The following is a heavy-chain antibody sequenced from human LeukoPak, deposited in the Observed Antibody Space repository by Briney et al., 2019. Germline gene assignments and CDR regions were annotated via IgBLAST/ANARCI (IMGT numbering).Heavy chain of an antibody. D-gene: IGHD6-19*01. V-gene: IGHV3-30-3*01. CDR1: GFTFSRYA. CDR3: AREVSSGWSNDDAFDI. Sequence: PGGSLRLSCAASGFTFSRYAMHCVRQAPGKGLEWVAVISYDGSNEYYAESVKGRFSISRYNAKNSLYLQLSSLRAEDTAVYYCAREVSSGWSNDDAFDIWGQGTMVTVSS. J-gene: IGHJ3*02. CDR2: ISYDGSNE.